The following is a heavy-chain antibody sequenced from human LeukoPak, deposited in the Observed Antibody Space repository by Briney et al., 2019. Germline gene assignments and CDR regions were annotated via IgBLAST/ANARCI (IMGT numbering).Heavy chain of an antibody. CDR1: EFSISNSA. Sequence: GRSLRLSCAASEFSISNSAMSWVRQAPGKGLEWVSLIIASSGSTFYADSVKGRFTISRDISRNTLYLQMNSLRAEDTAVYYCAKGAYDYIEMGYFDYWGQGTLVTVSS. D-gene: IGHD5-12*01. V-gene: IGHV3-23*01. CDR2: IIASSGST. J-gene: IGHJ4*02. CDR3: AKGAYDYIEMGYFDY.